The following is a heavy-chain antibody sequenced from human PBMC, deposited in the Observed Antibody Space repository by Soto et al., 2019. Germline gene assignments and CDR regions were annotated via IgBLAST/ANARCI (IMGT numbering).Heavy chain of an antibody. CDR1: GGSISSSSYY. V-gene: IGHV4-39*01. D-gene: IGHD3-10*01. CDR3: AIRSLLWFGDPANYFDY. CDR2: IFYIGST. Sequence: SETLSLSCTVSGGSISSSSYYWGWIRQPPGKGLEWIGNIFYIGSTYYNPSLKSRVTISVDTSKNQFSLKVPSVTAADTAVYFCAIRSLLWFGDPANYFDYWAQGTLVTVS. J-gene: IGHJ4*02.